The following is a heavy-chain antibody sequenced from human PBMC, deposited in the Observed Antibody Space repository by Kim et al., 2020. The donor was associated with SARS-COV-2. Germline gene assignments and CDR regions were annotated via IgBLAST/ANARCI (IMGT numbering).Heavy chain of an antibody. J-gene: IGHJ4*02. CDR3: ARRHRGYSYSYEPDPGYFAY. Sequence: SETLSLTCTVSGGSLTTNSYYWGWIRQPPGKGLDWIGSMYYSGSTYYNASLKSRVTISVDKSKNQFSLKVSSVTATDTAVYFCARRHRGYSYSYEPDPGYFAYWGQGTLVTVSS. V-gene: IGHV4-39*01. CDR1: GGSLTTNSYY. D-gene: IGHD5-18*01. CDR2: MYYSGST.